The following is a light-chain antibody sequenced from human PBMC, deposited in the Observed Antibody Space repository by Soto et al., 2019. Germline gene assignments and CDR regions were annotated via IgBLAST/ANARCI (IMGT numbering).Light chain of an antibody. J-gene: IGKJ2*01. CDR2: ANS. V-gene: IGKV3-20*01. Sequence: VLTQSPDTLSLSPGERATLSCRASERVSSSYLAWCQQKFGQAPRLLHTANSRRAAGIPDRFSGSGSGTDFTLTISRVETEDFVVYYCQQFGTSPPKTFGQGTKLEI. CDR3: QQFGTSPPKT. CDR1: ERVSSSY.